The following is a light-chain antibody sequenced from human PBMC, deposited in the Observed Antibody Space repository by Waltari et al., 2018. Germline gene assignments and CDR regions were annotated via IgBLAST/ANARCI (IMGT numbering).Light chain of an antibody. CDR2: EVS. V-gene: IGLV2-8*01. J-gene: IGLJ1*01. Sequence: QSALTQPPSASGSPGQSVTISCTGTSSDVGGYNYVSWYQQHPGKAPKLMIYEVSKRPSCVPDRFSGSKSGNTASLTVSGLQAEDEADYYCSSYAGSNILYVFGTGTKVTVL. CDR1: SSDVGGYNY. CDR3: SSYAGSNILYV.